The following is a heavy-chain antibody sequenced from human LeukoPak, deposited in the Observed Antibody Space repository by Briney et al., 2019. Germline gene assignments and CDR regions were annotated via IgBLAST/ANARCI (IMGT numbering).Heavy chain of an antibody. D-gene: IGHD7-27*01. CDR1: GFTFNRYG. CDR2: ISFDGKIS. V-gene: IGHV3-30*18. J-gene: IGHJ3*01. CDR3: AKELSATPRAAVQTGDAFDV. Sequence: GGSLRLSSAASGFTFNRYGMHWVRQAPGKGLEWVAVISFDGKISYYADSVKGRFIISRDNSKNTLDLQMNSLRPEDTAGYYCAKELSATPRAAVQTGDAFDVWGQGTMVTVSS.